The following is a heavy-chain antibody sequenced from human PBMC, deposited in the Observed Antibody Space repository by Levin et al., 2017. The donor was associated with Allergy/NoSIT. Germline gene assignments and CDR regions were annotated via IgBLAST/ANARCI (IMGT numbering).Heavy chain of an antibody. CDR2: VSASGSNT. CDR1: GFTFASYA. J-gene: IGHJ3*01. V-gene: IGHV3-23*01. CDR3: AKGRGYCSGGTCYYPNDAFDL. D-gene: IGHD2-15*01. Sequence: SCAASGFTFASYAMTWVRQAPGKGLEWVSGVSASGSNTDYADSVKGRFTISRDNSKNTLYLQMNSLRAADTAVFYCAKGRGYCSGGTCYYPNDAFDLWGQGTMVTVSS.